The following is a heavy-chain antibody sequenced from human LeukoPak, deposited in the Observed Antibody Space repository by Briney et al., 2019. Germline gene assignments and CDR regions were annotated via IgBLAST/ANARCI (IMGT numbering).Heavy chain of an antibody. CDR3: ASSLYSSSWYILGY. V-gene: IGHV3-48*04. CDR1: GFTFSSYW. CDR2: ISSSGSTI. D-gene: IGHD6-13*01. Sequence: GGSLRLSCAASGFTFSSYWMSWVRQAPGKGLEWVSYISSSGSTIYYADSVKGRFTISRDNAKNSLYLQMNSLRAEDTAVYYCASSLYSSSWYILGYWGQGTLVTVSS. J-gene: IGHJ4*02.